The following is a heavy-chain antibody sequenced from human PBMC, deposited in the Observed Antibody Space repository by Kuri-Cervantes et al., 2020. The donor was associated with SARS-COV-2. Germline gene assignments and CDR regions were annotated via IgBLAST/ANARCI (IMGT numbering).Heavy chain of an antibody. Sequence: GESLKISCAASGFTFSSYAMSWVRQAPGKGLEWVSAISGSGGSKYYADSVKGRFTISRDNSKNTLYLQMNTLKSEDTAVFYCARDASYSGSYGSFQHWGQGTLVTVSS. CDR3: ARDASYSGSYGSFQH. CDR2: ISGSGGSK. D-gene: IGHD1-26*01. J-gene: IGHJ1*01. V-gene: IGHV3-23*01. CDR1: GFTFSSYA.